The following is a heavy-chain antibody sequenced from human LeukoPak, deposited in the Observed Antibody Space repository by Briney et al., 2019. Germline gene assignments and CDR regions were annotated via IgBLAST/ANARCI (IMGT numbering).Heavy chain of an antibody. Sequence: SETLSLTCTVSGGSISSHYWSWIRQPPGKGLEWIGYIYYSGSTNYNPSLKSRVTISVDTSKNQFSLKLSSVTAADTAVYYCARFLLPAAIDYCGQGTLVTVSP. J-gene: IGHJ4*02. CDR3: ARFLLPAAIDY. D-gene: IGHD2-2*01. V-gene: IGHV4-59*11. CDR2: IYYSGST. CDR1: GGSISSHY.